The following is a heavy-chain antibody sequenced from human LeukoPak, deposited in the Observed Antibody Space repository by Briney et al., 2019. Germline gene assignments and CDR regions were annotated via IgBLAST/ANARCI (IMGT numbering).Heavy chain of an antibody. V-gene: IGHV1-2*02. CDR1: GYTFTGYY. J-gene: IGHJ6*02. Sequence: ASVKVSCKASGYTFTGYYMHWVRQAPGQGLEWMGWINPNSGGTNYAQKFQGRVTVTRDTSISTAYMELSRLRSDDTAVFYCARDRPTAMESSFYFYGMDVWGQGTTVTVSS. CDR2: INPNSGGT. CDR3: ARDRPTAMESSFYFYGMDV. D-gene: IGHD5-18*01.